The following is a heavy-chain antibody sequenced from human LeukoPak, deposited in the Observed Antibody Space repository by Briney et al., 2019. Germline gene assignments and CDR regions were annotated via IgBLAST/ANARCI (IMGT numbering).Heavy chain of an antibody. CDR3: AGDLAVAGNSALDI. Sequence: SETLSLTCTVSGGSISSYYWSWVRQPPGKGLEWVGYIYYSGSTYYNASLKSRVTISVDTSKNQFSLKLSSVTAADTAVYYCAGDLAVAGNSALDIWGQGTMVTVSS. J-gene: IGHJ3*02. CDR1: GGSISSYY. V-gene: IGHV4-59*01. CDR2: IYYSGST. D-gene: IGHD6-19*01.